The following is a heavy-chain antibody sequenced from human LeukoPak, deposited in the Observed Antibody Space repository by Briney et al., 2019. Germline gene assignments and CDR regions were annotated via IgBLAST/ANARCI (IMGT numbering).Heavy chain of an antibody. CDR1: GGSISSTFYY. Sequence: SETLSLTCTVSGGSISSTFYYWGWIRQPPGKGLEWIGSINYSGSTYYNPSLKSRVTISVDTSKNQFSLKLSSVTAADTAVYYCARDLSWIQLWLGGPGAFDIWGQGTMVTVSS. J-gene: IGHJ3*02. CDR3: ARDLSWIQLWLGGPGAFDI. D-gene: IGHD5-18*01. V-gene: IGHV4-39*02. CDR2: INYSGST.